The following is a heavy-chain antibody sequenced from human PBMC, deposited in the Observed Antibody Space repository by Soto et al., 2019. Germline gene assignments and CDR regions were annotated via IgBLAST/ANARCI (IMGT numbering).Heavy chain of an antibody. CDR1: GGTFNMYA. CDR2: FIPIFDTP. D-gene: IGHD3-16*02. V-gene: IGHV1-69*01. J-gene: IGHJ4*02. CDR3: ARSIGSGGVIGGFDY. Sequence: QVQLVQSGAEVRKPGSEVRVSCKASGGTFNMYAMNWVRQAPGQGLEWLAGFIPIFDTPRYSQQFQGRVTISVDESTNTAYMELSSLRSEDTAIYYCARSIGSGGVIGGFDYWGQGTLVTVAS.